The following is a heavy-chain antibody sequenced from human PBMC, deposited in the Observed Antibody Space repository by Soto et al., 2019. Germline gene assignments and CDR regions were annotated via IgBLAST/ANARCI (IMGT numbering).Heavy chain of an antibody. CDR2: IYYSGST. CDR3: ARLGGYCTTSCYGYYAMDV. D-gene: IGHD2-8*01. CDR1: GYSISSSNW. Sequence: PSETLSLTCAVSGYSISSSNWWGWIRQPPGKGLEWIGYIYYSGSTYYNASLKSRVTMSVDTSKNQFSLKLSSVTAVDTAVYYCARLGGYCTTSCYGYYAMDVWGQGTTVTVSS. V-gene: IGHV4-28*01. J-gene: IGHJ6*02.